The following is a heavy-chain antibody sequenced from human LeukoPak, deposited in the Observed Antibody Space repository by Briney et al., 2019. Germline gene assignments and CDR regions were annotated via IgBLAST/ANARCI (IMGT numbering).Heavy chain of an antibody. CDR3: AKVRSSSWYGWDYFDY. CDR1: GFTFSNYG. D-gene: IGHD6-13*01. J-gene: IGHJ4*02. CDR2: IRYDGSNK. V-gene: IGHV3-30*02. Sequence: GGSLRLSCAASGFTFSNYGMHWVRQAPGKGLEWVAFIRYDGSNKYYADSVKGRFTISRDNSKNTLYLQMNSLRAEDTAVYYCAKVRSSSWYGWDYFDYWGQGTLVTVSS.